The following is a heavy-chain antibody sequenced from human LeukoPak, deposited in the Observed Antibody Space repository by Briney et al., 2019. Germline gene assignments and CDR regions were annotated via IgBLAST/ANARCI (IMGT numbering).Heavy chain of an antibody. CDR3: ARGNKRGQLVRSGPFGY. Sequence: GASVKVSCKASGYTFTGYYMHWVRQAPGQGLEWMGWINPNSGGTNYAQKFQGRVTMTRDTSISTAYMELSRLRSDDTAVYYCARGNKRGQLVRSGPFGYWGQGTLVTVSS. D-gene: IGHD6-13*01. J-gene: IGHJ4*02. V-gene: IGHV1-2*02. CDR2: INPNSGGT. CDR1: GYTFTGYY.